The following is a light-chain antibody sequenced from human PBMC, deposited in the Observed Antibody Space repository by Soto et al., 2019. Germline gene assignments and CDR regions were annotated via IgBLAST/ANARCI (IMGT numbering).Light chain of an antibody. CDR2: KAS. CDR1: QSISSW. J-gene: IGKJ4*01. CDR3: QQYNDLST. Sequence: DIQMTQSPSTLSASVGDRVTITCRASQSISSWLAWYQQKPGKAPKLLIYKASTLKSGVPSRFSGSGSGTEFTLAISSLQPEDFATYYCQQYNDLSTFGGGTKVDIK. V-gene: IGKV1-5*03.